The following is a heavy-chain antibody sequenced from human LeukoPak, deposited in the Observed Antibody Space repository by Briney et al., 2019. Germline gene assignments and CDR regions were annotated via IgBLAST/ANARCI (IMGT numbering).Heavy chain of an antibody. CDR1: GFTFSSYW. CDR2: IKQDGTER. Sequence: GGSLRLSCAASGFTFSSYWMTWVRQAPGKGLEWVANIKQDGTERYYVDSVKGRSTISRDNAKNSLYLQMTSLRAEDTAVYYCARVAWYYYGSGTCLDYWGQGTLVIVSS. V-gene: IGHV3-7*01. CDR3: ARVAWYYYGSGTCLDY. D-gene: IGHD3-10*01. J-gene: IGHJ4*02.